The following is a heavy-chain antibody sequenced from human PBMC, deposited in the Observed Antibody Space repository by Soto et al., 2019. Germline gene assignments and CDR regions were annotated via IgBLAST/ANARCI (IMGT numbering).Heavy chain of an antibody. J-gene: IGHJ4*02. Sequence: SETLSLTCTVSGGSISSNFYYWGWIRQPPGKGLQWIGNIYYLGSTNYNPSLKSPVTISVDTSKNQFSLKLSSVTAADTAVYYCTSDYTLRSYRFDYWGRGILVTVSS. CDR2: IYYLGST. D-gene: IGHD3-10*01. CDR1: GGSISSNFYY. V-gene: IGHV4-39*01. CDR3: TSDYTLRSYRFDY.